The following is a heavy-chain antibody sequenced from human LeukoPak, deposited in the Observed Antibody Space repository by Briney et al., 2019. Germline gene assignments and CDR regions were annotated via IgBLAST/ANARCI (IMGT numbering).Heavy chain of an antibody. J-gene: IGHJ4*02. CDR1: GGSISSGGYY. V-gene: IGHV4-31*03. D-gene: IGHD3-22*01. Sequence: SETLSLTCTVSGGSISSGGYYWSWIRQHPGKGLEWIGYIYYSGSTYYNPSLKSRVTISVDTSKNQFSLKLSSVTAADTAVYYCARDTSYYDSSGPSIDYWGQGTLVTVSS. CDR2: IYYSGST. CDR3: ARDTSYYDSSGPSIDY.